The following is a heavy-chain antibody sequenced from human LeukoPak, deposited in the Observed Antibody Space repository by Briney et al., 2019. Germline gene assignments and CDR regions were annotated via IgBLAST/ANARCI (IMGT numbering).Heavy chain of an antibody. J-gene: IGHJ4*02. CDR3: ARRYSYGDLYYFDY. CDR2: IYYSGST. Sequence: SDTLSLTCAVSGYSISSSNWWGWIRQPPGKGLEWIGYIYYSGSTNYNPSLKSRVTISVDTSKNQFSLKLSSVTAADTAVYYCARRYSYGDLYYFDYWGQGTLVTVSS. V-gene: IGHV4-28*01. D-gene: IGHD5-18*01. CDR1: GYSISSSNW.